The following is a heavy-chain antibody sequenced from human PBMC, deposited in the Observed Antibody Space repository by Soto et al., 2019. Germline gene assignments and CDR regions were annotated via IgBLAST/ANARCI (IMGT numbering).Heavy chain of an antibody. V-gene: IGHV4-38-2*01. J-gene: IGHJ5*02. Sequence: PSETLSLTCAVSGYSISSGYYWGWIRQPPGKGLEWIGSIYHSGSTYYNPSLKSRVTISVDTSKNQFSLKLSSVTAADTAVYYCAWHIQWLDEYNWFDPWGQGTLVTVSS. CDR2: IYHSGST. D-gene: IGHD6-19*01. CDR1: GYSISSGYY. CDR3: AWHIQWLDEYNWFDP.